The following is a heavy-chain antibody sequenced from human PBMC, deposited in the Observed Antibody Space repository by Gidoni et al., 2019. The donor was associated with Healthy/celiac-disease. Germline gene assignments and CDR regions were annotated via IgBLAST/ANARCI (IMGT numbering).Heavy chain of an antibody. D-gene: IGHD6-19*01. Sequence: QVQLVESGGGVVQPGRSLRLSCAASGFTFSNYGMHWVRQAPGKGLEWVAVISYDASNKYYADPVKGRFSISRDNSKNTLYLQMSSLRAEDTAVYYGAKDEGGGWDYWYFDLWGRGTLVTVSS. CDR2: ISYDASNK. CDR3: AKDEGGGWDYWYFDL. CDR1: GFTFSNYG. J-gene: IGHJ2*01. V-gene: IGHV3-30*18.